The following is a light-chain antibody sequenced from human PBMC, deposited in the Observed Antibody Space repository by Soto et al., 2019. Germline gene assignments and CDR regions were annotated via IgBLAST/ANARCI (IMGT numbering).Light chain of an antibody. Sequence: EMVLTQSPGTLSLSPGERATLSCRASQSVSGSYLAWYQQKPGQSPRLLIYGSSDRPTGIPDRFSGSGSGTDFTLTISRVEPEDFAVYYCQQYGSSPPYTFGQGTKLEIK. CDR1: QSVSGSY. J-gene: IGKJ2*01. V-gene: IGKV3-20*01. CDR2: GSS. CDR3: QQYGSSPPYT.